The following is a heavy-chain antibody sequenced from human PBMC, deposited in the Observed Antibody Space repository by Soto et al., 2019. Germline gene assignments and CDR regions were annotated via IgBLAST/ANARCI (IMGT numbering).Heavy chain of an antibody. D-gene: IGHD6-13*01. CDR2: IYYSGST. CDR1: GGSVSSGSYY. Sequence: PSETLSLTCTVSGGSVSSGSYYWSWIRQPPGKGLEWIGYIYYSGSTNYNPSLKSRVTISVDTSKNQFSLKLSSVTAADTAVYYCAREYSSSWATYFDYWGQGTLVTVSS. V-gene: IGHV4-61*01. CDR3: AREYSSSWATYFDY. J-gene: IGHJ4*02.